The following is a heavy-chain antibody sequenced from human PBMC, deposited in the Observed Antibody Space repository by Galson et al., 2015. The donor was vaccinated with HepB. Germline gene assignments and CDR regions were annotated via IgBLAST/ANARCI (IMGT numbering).Heavy chain of an antibody. CDR3: ARLSVVDITYGMDV. D-gene: IGHD5/OR15-5a*01. V-gene: IGHV4-39*02. CDR2: IYFSGGT. CDR1: GGSISSGIYY. Sequence: SETLSLTCSVSGGSISSGIYYWGWIRQPPGKGLEWIGNIYFSGGTYYNPSLKSRLTMSVDTSKNHFSLKLTSVTAADTAVYYCARLSVVDITYGMDVWGQGTTVTVSS. J-gene: IGHJ6*02.